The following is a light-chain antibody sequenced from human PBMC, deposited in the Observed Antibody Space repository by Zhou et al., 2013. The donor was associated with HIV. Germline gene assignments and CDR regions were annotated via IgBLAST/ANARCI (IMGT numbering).Light chain of an antibody. CDR1: SSNVGRNH. CDR2: EDN. CDR3: GAWDSSLSVVM. V-gene: IGLV1-51*02. Sequence: QSVLTQPPSVSAAPGQRVTISCSGSSSNVGRNHVSWYRQLPGTAPKLLIYEDNKRPSGVPDRFSGSKSGTSATLDITGLQTGDEANYYCGAWDSSLSVVMFGGGTKLTVL. J-gene: IGLJ3*02.